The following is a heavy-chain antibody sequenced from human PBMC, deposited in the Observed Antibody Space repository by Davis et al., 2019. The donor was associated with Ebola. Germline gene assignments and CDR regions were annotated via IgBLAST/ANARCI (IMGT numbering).Heavy chain of an antibody. Sequence: PGGSLRLSCKGSGYSFTSHWIGWVRQMPGKGLEWMGIIYPGDSDTRYSPSFQGQVTISADKSISTAYLQWSSLKASDTAMYYCARAIAVADVAFDIWGQGTMVTVSS. CDR3: ARAIAVADVAFDI. J-gene: IGHJ3*02. V-gene: IGHV5-51*01. CDR2: IYPGDSDT. CDR1: GYSFTSHW. D-gene: IGHD6-19*01.